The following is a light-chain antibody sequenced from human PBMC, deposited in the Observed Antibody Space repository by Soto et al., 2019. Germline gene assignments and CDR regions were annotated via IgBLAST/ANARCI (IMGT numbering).Light chain of an antibody. Sequence: QSALTQPASVSESPGQSITISCTGTSSDVGGYNYVSWYQQHPGKAPKLMIYEVTNRPSGVSDRFSGSKSGNTASLTISGLQTEDEADYYCTSYTSGTAPVVFGTGTKLTVL. J-gene: IGLJ1*01. CDR1: SSDVGGYNY. V-gene: IGLV2-14*01. CDR2: EVT. CDR3: TSYTSGTAPVV.